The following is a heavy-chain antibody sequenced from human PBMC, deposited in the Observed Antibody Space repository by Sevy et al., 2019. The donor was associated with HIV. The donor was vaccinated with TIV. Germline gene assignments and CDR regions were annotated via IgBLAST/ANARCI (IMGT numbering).Heavy chain of an antibody. CDR2: ISYDGSNK. Sequence: GGSLRLSCAASGFTFSSYDMHWVRQAPGKGLEWVAVISYDGSNKYHADSVKGRFTNSRDNSNNTLYLKMNSLRAEDTAVYYCAKDLHDSSSYYPGAFDIWGQGTMVTVSS. V-gene: IGHV3-30*18. J-gene: IGHJ3*02. D-gene: IGHD3-22*01. CDR3: AKDLHDSSSYYPGAFDI. CDR1: GFTFSSYD.